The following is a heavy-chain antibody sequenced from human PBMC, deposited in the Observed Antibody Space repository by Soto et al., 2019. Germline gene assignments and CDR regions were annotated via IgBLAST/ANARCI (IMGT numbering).Heavy chain of an antibody. D-gene: IGHD6-25*01. J-gene: IGHJ6*02. CDR1: GFTFSSYA. CDR2: ISGSVGST. CDR3: AKSPAAYYYYGMDV. Sequence: GGSLRLSCAASGFTFSSYAMSWVRQAPGKGLEWVSAISGSVGSTYYADSVKGRFTISRDNSKNTLYLQMNSLRAEDTAVYYCAKSPAAYYYYGMDVWGQGTTVTVSS. V-gene: IGHV3-23*01.